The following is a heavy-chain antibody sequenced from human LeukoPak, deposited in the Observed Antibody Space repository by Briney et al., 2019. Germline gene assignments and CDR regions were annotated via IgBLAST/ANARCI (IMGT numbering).Heavy chain of an antibody. CDR3: ARVYSSSWYEYYYYYMDV. CDR2: IYYSGST. J-gene: IGHJ6*03. Sequence: KPSETLSLTCTVSGGSISSYYWSWIRQPPGKGLEWIGYIYYSGSTYYNPSLKSRVIISVDTSKNQFSLNLRSVTAADTAVYYCARVYSSSWYEYYYYYMDVWGKGTTVTVSS. D-gene: IGHD6-13*01. CDR1: GGSISSYY. V-gene: IGHV4-59*12.